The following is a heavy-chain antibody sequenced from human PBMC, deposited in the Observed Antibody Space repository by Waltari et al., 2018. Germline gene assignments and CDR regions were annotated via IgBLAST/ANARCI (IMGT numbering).Heavy chain of an antibody. J-gene: IGHJ3*02. CDR1: GGSISSGSYY. Sequence: QVQLQESGPGLVKPSQTLSLTCTVSGGSISSGSYYWSWIRQPAGKGLEWIGYIYTSGSTNYNPSLKSRVTISVDTSKNQFSLKLSSVTAADTAVYYCASVTDCSGGSCYEVDAFDIWGQGTMVTVSS. CDR2: IYTSGST. D-gene: IGHD2-15*01. CDR3: ASVTDCSGGSCYEVDAFDI. V-gene: IGHV4-61*09.